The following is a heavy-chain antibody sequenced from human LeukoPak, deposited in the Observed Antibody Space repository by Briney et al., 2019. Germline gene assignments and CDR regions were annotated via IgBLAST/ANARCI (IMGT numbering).Heavy chain of an antibody. V-gene: IGHV1-69*13. D-gene: IGHD6-13*01. CDR1: GGTFSSYA. CDR3: ARDPGGRIAAAGTYYFDY. Sequence: ASVKVSCKASGGTFSSYAISWVRQAPGQGLEWMGGIIPIFGTANYAQKFQGRVTITADESTSTAYMELSSLRSEDTAVYYCARDPGGRIAAAGTYYFDYWGQGTLATVSS. CDR2: IIPIFGTA. J-gene: IGHJ4*02.